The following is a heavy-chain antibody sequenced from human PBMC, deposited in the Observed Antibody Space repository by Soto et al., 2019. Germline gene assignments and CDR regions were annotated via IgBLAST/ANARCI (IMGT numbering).Heavy chain of an antibody. J-gene: IGHJ5*02. Sequence: PSETLSLTCTVSGDSVSSGNYYWTWIRQPPGKGLEWIGSIYFTGSTNYNPSLKSRLTMSIDTSRNLFSLRLDSVTAADTAVYYCGRVPVGTYMIYWSDPWGQGTLVTVS. CDR2: IYFTGST. V-gene: IGHV4-61*01. CDR3: GRVPVGTYMIYWSDP. D-gene: IGHD3-16*01. CDR1: GDSVSSGNYY.